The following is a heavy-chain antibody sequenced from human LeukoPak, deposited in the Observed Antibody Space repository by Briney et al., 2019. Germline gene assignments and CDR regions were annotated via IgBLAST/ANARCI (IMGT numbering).Heavy chain of an antibody. CDR1: GFTFSSYA. CDR3: ARGQTSGSFIIDY. D-gene: IGHD3-10*01. CDR2: TNSGSDSI. Sequence: PGRSLRLSCAASGFTFSSYAMNWVRQAPGKALEWLSFTNSGSDSIHYADSVEGRFIISRDNVNNLLHLQMNNLRAEDTAMYYCARGQTSGSFIIDYWGQGTLVTVSS. V-gene: IGHV3-48*01. J-gene: IGHJ4*02.